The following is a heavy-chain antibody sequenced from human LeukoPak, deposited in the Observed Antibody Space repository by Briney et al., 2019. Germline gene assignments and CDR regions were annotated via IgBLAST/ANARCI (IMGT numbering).Heavy chain of an antibody. CDR2: ISYNGSNK. D-gene: IGHD2-15*01. CDR3: ARGCCGGGSCYSIGAFDT. Sequence: GGSLRLSCAASGFTFSTYTMHWVRQAPGKGLEWVSYISYNGSNKYYADSVKGRFTISRDNSKNTLYLQMNSLRAKDTDVSECARGCCGGGSCYSIGAFDTWGQGTLVTVSS. J-gene: IGHJ5*02. V-gene: IGHV3-30*14. CDR1: GFTFSTYT.